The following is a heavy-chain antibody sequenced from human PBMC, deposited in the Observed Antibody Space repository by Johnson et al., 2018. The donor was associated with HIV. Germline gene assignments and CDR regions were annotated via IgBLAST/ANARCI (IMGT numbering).Heavy chain of an antibody. CDR2: ISGGGGDK. V-gene: IGHV3-23*04. CDR3: AREAGGGYDSDAFDI. J-gene: IGHJ3*02. CDR1: GFTFSSYA. D-gene: IGHD5-12*01. Sequence: VQLVESGGGLVQPGGSLRPSCAASGFTFSSYAVSWVRQAPGQGLAWGSAISGGGGDKYYANPVKGRCTTSRDNATNSLYLQMNSLRAEDTAVYYCAREAGGGYDSDAFDIWGQGTMVTVSS.